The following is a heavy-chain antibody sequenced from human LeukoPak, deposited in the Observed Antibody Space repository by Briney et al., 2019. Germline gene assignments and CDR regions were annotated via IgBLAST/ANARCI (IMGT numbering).Heavy chain of an antibody. D-gene: IGHD3-22*01. Sequence: GGSLRLSCAASGFTFSSYSMNWARQAPGKGLEWVSSISSSSSYIYYADSVKGRFTISRDNAKNSLYLQMNSLRAEDTAVYYCARALPTYYYDSSGYYPPRDYYYMDVWGKGTTVTVSS. CDR1: GFTFSSYS. CDR2: ISSSSSYI. J-gene: IGHJ6*03. CDR3: ARALPTYYYDSSGYYPPRDYYYMDV. V-gene: IGHV3-21*01.